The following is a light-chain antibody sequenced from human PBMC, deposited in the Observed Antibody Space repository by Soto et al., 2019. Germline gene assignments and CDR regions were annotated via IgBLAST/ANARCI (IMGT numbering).Light chain of an antibody. V-gene: IGKV3-15*01. J-gene: IGKJ1*01. CDR3: QQYNNWPQWT. CDR1: QSVSSN. Sequence: EIVMTQSPATLSVSPGERATLSCRASQSVSSNLAWYQQKPGQAPRLLIYGASTRATGIPARFSGSGSGTEFTLTISSLQPEDFAVYYGQQYNNWPQWTFGQGTKVEIK. CDR2: GAS.